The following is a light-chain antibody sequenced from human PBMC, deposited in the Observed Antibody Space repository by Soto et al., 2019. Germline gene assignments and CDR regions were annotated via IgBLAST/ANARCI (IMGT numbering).Light chain of an antibody. CDR1: QSVSGY. CDR2: DAS. CDR3: QQYDRSWT. V-gene: IGKV3D-15*01. Sequence: DIVMTQSPATLSVAPGESATLSCRASQSVSGYLAWYQQKPGQAPRLLIYDASKRATGIPARFSGSGSGTDFILTISRLEPEDFAVYYCQQYDRSWTFGQGTKVDIK. J-gene: IGKJ1*01.